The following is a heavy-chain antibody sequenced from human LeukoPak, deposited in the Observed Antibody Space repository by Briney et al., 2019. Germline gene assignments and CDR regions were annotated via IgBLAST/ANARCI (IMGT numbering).Heavy chain of an antibody. J-gene: IGHJ4*02. CDR3: AKDAAGPEY. V-gene: IGHV3-23*01. CDR1: GLPFNSYS. D-gene: IGHD6-13*01. Sequence: PGGSLRLYFVVSGLPFNSYSMSWVRQAPGKGLEWVSGISASGGDTCYPDSVKGRFTISRDNSKNTLFLQMNSLRVEDTAIYYCAKDAAGPEYWGQGTRVTVSS. CDR2: ISASGGDT.